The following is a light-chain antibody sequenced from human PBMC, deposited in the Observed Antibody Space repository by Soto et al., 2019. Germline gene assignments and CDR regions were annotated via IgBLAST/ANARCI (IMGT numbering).Light chain of an antibody. J-gene: IGKJ5*01. Sequence: ETVLTQSPGTLSLSPGERATLSCRASQSITNNYLAWYQQKPGQAPRLLIYGASSRVTGIPDRFSGSGSGTDFTLTISSLEPEDGAVYYCQQYRTSPFTFGQGTRLEIK. CDR2: GAS. CDR3: QQYRTSPFT. CDR1: QSITNNY. V-gene: IGKV3-20*01.